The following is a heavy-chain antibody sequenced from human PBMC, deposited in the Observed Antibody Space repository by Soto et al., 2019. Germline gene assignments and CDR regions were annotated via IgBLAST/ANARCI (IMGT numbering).Heavy chain of an antibody. Sequence: ASVKVSCKASGYTFTSYAMHWVRQAPGQRLEWMGWINAGNGNTKYSQKFQGRVTITRDTSASTAYMELSSLRSEDTAVYYCAREASTYCRPLNYWGQGTLVTVSS. J-gene: IGHJ4*02. CDR3: AREASTYCRPLNY. CDR1: GYTFTSYA. CDR2: INAGNGNT. D-gene: IGHD2-15*01. V-gene: IGHV1-3*01.